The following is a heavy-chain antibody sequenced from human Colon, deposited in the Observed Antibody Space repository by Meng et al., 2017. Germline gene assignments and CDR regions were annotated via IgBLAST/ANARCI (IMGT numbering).Heavy chain of an antibody. CDR1: GLSIRHHY. CDR3: VCFGGFSGFDP. V-gene: IGHV3-74*01. D-gene: IGHD3-10*01. CDR2: INSDGGGG. J-gene: IGHJ5*02. Sequence: EKLVECGGGLVQPGGSLRLSCAAFGLSIRHHYMHWVRQAPGKGLEWVSRINSDGGGGTYADFVKGRFTISRDNAKNTLYLQMNSLTAEDTAVYYCVCFGGFSGFDPWGQGILVTVSS.